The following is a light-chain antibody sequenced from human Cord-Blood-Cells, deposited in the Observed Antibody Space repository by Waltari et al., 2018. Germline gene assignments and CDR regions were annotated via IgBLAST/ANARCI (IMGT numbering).Light chain of an antibody. CDR3: SSYTSSSWV. V-gene: IGLV2-14*01. Sequence: QSALTQPASVSGSPAQSIPISCTGTSRDVGGYNYVSWYQQHPGKAPKLMIYDVSNRPSGVSNRVSGSKSGNTASLTISGLQAEDEADYYCSSYTSSSWVFGGGTKLTVL. J-gene: IGLJ3*02. CDR1: SRDVGGYNY. CDR2: DVS.